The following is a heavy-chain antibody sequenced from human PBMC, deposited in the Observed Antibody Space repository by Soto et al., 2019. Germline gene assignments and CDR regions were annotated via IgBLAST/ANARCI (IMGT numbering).Heavy chain of an antibody. J-gene: IGHJ4*02. CDR3: ATRGLRSSTPDY. Sequence: GWSLRLSCAASGFTFSSYAMSWVRQAPGKGLEWVSVISGSGGSTYYADSVTGRFTISRDNSKNTLYLQMNSLRAEDTAVYYCATRGLRSSTPDYWGQGTLVTVSS. V-gene: IGHV3-23*01. D-gene: IGHD5-12*01. CDR1: GFTFSSYA. CDR2: ISGSGGST.